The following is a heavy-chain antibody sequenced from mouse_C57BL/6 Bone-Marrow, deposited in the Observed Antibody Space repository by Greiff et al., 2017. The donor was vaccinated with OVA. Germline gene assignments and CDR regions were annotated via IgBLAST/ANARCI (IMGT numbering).Heavy chain of an antibody. CDR1: GFTFSSYG. V-gene: IGHV5-6*01. CDR3: ARPADY. J-gene: IGHJ2*01. Sequence: EVMLVESGGDLVKPGGSLKLSCAASGFTFSSYGMSWVRQTPDKRLEWVATISSGGSYTYYPDSVKGRFTISRDNAKNTLYLQMSSLKSEDTAMYYCARPADYWGQGTTLTVSS. CDR2: ISSGGSYT.